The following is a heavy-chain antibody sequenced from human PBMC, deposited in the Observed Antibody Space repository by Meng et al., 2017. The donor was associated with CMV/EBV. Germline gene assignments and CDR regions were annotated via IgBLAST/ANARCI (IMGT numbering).Heavy chain of an antibody. CDR3: AHRSNFYGSGSRSFDY. D-gene: IGHD3-10*01. CDR2: IYWNGDK. CDR1: GFSLITSGVG. Sequence: SGPTLVKPTQTLTLTCTFSGFSLITSGVGAGWTRQSPGKALEWLAVIYWNGDKRYRPSLESRLSITRDTSKNQVVLTMTNMDPVDTATYYCAHRSNFYGSGSRSFDYWGQGTLVTVSS. J-gene: IGHJ4*02. V-gene: IGHV2-5*01.